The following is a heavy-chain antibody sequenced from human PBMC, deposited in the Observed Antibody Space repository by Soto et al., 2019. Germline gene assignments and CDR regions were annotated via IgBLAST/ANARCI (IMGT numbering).Heavy chain of an antibody. CDR3: AKGKGWLQFGS. J-gene: IGHJ5*01. CDR2: ISYDGTNK. D-gene: IGHD5-12*01. Sequence: GGSLRLSCAASGFSFSISPMHWVRQAPGKGPEWVALISYDGTNKFYADSVKGRFTISRDNSKSTLYLQVDSLRAEDTALYFCAKGKGWLQFGSWAHGTQVTVSS. CDR1: GFSFSISP. V-gene: IGHV3-30-3*01.